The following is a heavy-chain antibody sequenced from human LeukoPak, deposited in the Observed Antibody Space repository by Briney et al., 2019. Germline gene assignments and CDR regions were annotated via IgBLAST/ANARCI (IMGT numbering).Heavy chain of an antibody. Sequence: GGSLRLSCAASGFTFSDYYMSWIRQAPGKGLEWVSYISSSGSTIYYADSVKGRFTISRDNAKNSLYLQMNSPRAEDTAVYYCARDTVSITMVRGVEEYYYYGMDVWGQGTTVTVSS. J-gene: IGHJ6*02. CDR1: GFTFSDYY. CDR3: ARDTVSITMVRGVEEYYYYGMDV. D-gene: IGHD3-10*01. V-gene: IGHV3-11*01. CDR2: ISSSGSTI.